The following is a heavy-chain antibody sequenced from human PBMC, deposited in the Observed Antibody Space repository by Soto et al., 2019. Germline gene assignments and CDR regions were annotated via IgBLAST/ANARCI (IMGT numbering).Heavy chain of an antibody. V-gene: IGHV3-23*01. CDR2: IDGSGYDK. D-gene: IGHD2-21*01. Sequence: EVQLLESGGGLVQPGGSLRLSCETSGFTFSSYVMDWVRQAPGAGREWVSVIDGSGYDKSLADSVKGRFTISRDNSKDTLYLEMNSLRAEDTGIYYCVKEIVAAAYAATSAFDLWGQGTLVTVST. CDR1: GFTFSSYV. J-gene: IGHJ4*02. CDR3: VKEIVAAAYAATSAFDL.